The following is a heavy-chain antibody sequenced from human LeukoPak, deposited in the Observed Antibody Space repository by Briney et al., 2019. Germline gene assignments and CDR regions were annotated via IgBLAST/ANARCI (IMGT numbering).Heavy chain of an antibody. CDR2: ISYHGTNK. J-gene: IGHJ4*02. Sequence: PGGSLRLSCAASGFTFSSYGMHWVRQAPGKGLEWVAVISYHGTNKYYADSVKGRFTISRDNSKNTLYLQMNSLRAEDTAVYYCAKELTTSSGYLHSFDYWGQGTLVTVSS. V-gene: IGHV3-30*18. D-gene: IGHD6-13*01. CDR3: AKELTTSSGYLHSFDY. CDR1: GFTFSSYG.